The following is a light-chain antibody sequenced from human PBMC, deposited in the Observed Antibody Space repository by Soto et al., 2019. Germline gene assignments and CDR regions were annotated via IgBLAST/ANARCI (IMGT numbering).Light chain of an antibody. J-gene: IGKJ1*01. CDR2: AAS. Sequence: EIVMTQSPATLSVSPGDRATLSRRASESVTSSLAWYQQKPGQPPRLLIYAASTRATDVPARFSGGGSETEFTLTISSLQSEDFAVYFCQQYNIWPLWTFGQGTKVDI. V-gene: IGKV3-15*01. CDR1: ESVTSS. CDR3: QQYNIWPLWT.